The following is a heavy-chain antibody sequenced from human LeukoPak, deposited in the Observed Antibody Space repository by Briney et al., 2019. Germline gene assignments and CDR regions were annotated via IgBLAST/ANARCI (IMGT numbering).Heavy chain of an antibody. V-gene: IGHV4-34*01. CDR3: ARSGHGVRGVGYYYYMDV. J-gene: IGHJ6*03. D-gene: IGHD3-10*01. CDR2: INHGGST. Sequence: SDTLSITCAVYGGSFSGYYWSLIRQPPRKGLPLIVDINHGGSTNYNPSLKSRVTISVDTSKNQFSLKLSSVTAADTAVYYCARSGHGVRGVGYYYYMDVWGKGTTVTISS. CDR1: GGSFSGYY.